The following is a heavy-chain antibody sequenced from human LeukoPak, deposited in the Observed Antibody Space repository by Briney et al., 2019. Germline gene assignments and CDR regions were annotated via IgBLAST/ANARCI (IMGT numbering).Heavy chain of an antibody. CDR2: IKQDGSEK. D-gene: IGHD4-11*01. CDR1: GFTFSSYW. J-gene: IGHJ5*02. CDR3: ARDVYSRGRNWFDP. Sequence: PGGSLRLSCAASGFTFSSYWMSWVRQAPGKGLEWVANIKQDGSEKYYVDSVKGRFTISRDNAKNSLYLQMNSLRAEDTAVYYCARDVYSRGRNWFDPWGQGTLVTVSS. V-gene: IGHV3-7*01.